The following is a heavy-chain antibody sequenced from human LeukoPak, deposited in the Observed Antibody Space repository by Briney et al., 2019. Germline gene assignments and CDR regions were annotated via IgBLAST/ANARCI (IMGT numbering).Heavy chain of an antibody. CDR3: TTAPTMIVVNYYYYYMDV. CDR2: IKSKTDGGTT. Sequence: GGSLRLSYAASGFTFSNAWMSWVRQAPGKGLEWVGRIKSKTDGGTTDYAAPVKGRFTISRDDSKNTLYLQMNSLKTEDTAVYYCTTAPTMIVVNYYYYYMDVWGKGTTVTVSS. CDR1: GFTFSNAW. J-gene: IGHJ6*03. D-gene: IGHD3-22*01. V-gene: IGHV3-15*01.